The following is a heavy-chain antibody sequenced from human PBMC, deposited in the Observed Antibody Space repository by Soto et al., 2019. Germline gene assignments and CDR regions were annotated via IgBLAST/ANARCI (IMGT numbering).Heavy chain of an antibody. CDR2: IWYDGSNK. J-gene: IGHJ4*02. CDR1: GFTFSSYG. Sequence: QVQLVESGGGVVQPGRSLRLSCAASGFTFSSYGMHWVRQAPGKGLEWVAVIWYDGSNKYYAASVKGRFTISRDHSKXXLXXQMNSLRAEDTAGYYCARDCAGYSSGWYQRGGFDYWGQGTLVTVSS. D-gene: IGHD6-19*01. CDR3: ARDCAGYSSGWYQRGGFDY. V-gene: IGHV3-33*01.